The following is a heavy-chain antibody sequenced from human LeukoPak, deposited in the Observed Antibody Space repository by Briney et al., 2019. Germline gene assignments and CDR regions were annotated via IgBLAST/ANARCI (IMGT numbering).Heavy chain of an antibody. V-gene: IGHV6-1*01. J-gene: IGHJ4*02. CDR1: GDSVSSNIAA. CDR2: TYYRSKWYN. CDR3: ARGVNTPLKEGFVY. D-gene: IGHD5-18*01. Sequence: SQTLSLTCVISGDSVSSNIAAWSWIRQSPSRGLEWLGRTYYRSKWYNEYAASVRSRISVKPDTSKNQFSLQLNSVTPEDTAVYYCARGVNTPLKEGFVYWGRGPRVTVSS.